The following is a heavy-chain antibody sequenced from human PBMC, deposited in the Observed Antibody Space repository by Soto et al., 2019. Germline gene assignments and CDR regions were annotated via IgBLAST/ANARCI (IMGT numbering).Heavy chain of an antibody. J-gene: IGHJ3*02. D-gene: IGHD6-13*01. CDR1: GFAFSNSW. CDR2: MKEDGTEI. CDR3: ARDRGIAAANAFDI. Sequence: GGSLRLSCAASGFAFSNSWMSWVRQAPGKGLEWVANMKEDGTEIWYMDSVKGRFTISRDNAKNSLYLQMNSLRAEDTAVYYCARDRGIAAANAFDIWGQGTMVTVSS. V-gene: IGHV3-7*01.